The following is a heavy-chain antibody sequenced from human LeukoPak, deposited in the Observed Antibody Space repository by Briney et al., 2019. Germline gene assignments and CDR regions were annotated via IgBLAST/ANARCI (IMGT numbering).Heavy chain of an antibody. CDR2: IYYSGST. CDR3: ARVELGYDFWSGPQDNWFDP. J-gene: IGHJ5*02. CDR1: GGSISSGGYY. Sequence: SQTLSLTCTVSGGSISSGGYYWSWIRQHPGKGLEWIGYIYYSGSTYYNPSLKSRVTISVDTSKNQFSLKLSSVTAADTAVYYCARVELGYDFWSGPQDNWFDPWGQGTLVTVSS. D-gene: IGHD3-3*01. V-gene: IGHV4-31*03.